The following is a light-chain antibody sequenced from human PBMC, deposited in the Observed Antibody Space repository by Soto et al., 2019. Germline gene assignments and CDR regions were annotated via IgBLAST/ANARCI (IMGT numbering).Light chain of an antibody. CDR3: MQGTHWPWT. Sequence: DVVMTQSPLSLPVTLGQPASISCRSRQSLIHSDGSTYLNWFQQRPGQSPRRLTYEVSDRDSGVPDRFSGSGSGTDFTLKISRVEAEDVGVYYCMQGTHWPWTFGQGTEVEIK. V-gene: IGKV2-30*02. CDR2: EVS. J-gene: IGKJ1*01. CDR1: QSLIHSDGSTY.